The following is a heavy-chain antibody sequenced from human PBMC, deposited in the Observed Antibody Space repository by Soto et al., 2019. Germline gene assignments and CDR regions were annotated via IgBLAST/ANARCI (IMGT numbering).Heavy chain of an antibody. CDR3: AKDRNYPRDQFHY. Sequence: GGSLRLSCATSGFTFSNYGFHWVRQAPGKGLEWVAVIWYDGSKTYYVESVKGRFTISRDNSKNTIFLHMDSLRAEDTAVYYCAKDRNYPRDQFHYWGQGTLVTVSS. CDR1: GFTFSNYG. CDR2: IWYDGSKT. V-gene: IGHV3-33*06. D-gene: IGHD1-7*01. J-gene: IGHJ4*02.